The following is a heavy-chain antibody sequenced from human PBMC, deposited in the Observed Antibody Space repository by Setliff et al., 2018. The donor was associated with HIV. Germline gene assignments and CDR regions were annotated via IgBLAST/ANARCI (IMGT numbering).Heavy chain of an antibody. CDR2: IRVYNGHT. D-gene: IGHD2-15*01. V-gene: IGHV1-18*01. CDR1: GYTFIGYG. CDR3: ARGPAPLHTPDF. J-gene: IGHJ4*02. Sequence: ASVKVSCKASGYTFIGYGINWVRQAPGQGLEWIGWIRVYNGHTTYGQKFQGRVTMTTDTSTNTAYMELRNLTSDDTAIYFCARGPAPLHTPDFWGQGTLVTVSS.